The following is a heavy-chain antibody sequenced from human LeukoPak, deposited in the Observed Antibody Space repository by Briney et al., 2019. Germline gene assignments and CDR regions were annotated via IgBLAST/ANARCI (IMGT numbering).Heavy chain of an antibody. CDR2: ITTSDGNT. CDR3: AEDQRWESPHYLDS. D-gene: IGHD1-26*01. Sequence: GGSLRLSCAASGFTFSSYTMSWVRQAPGKGLEWVSTITTSDGNTYCADSVKGRFTVSRDNSKNTLYVQMNSLRDEDTAVYYCAEDQRWESPHYLDSWGQGTLVTVSS. V-gene: IGHV3-23*01. J-gene: IGHJ4*02. CDR1: GFTFSSYT.